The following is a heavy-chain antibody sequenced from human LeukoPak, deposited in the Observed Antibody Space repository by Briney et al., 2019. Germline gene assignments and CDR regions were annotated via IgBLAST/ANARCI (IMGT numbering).Heavy chain of an antibody. V-gene: IGHV3-11*01. D-gene: IGHD2-15*01. CDR1: GFTFSDYY. CDR2: ISSSGSTI. CDR3: ARGLGYCSGGSCPRRAFDI. J-gene: IGHJ3*02. Sequence: PGGSLRLSCAASGFTFSDYYMSWIRQAPGKGLEWVSFISSSGSTIYYADSMKGRFTISRDNAKNSVFLQMDSLRAEDTAAYYCARGLGYCSGGSCPRRAFDIWGQGTMVTVSS.